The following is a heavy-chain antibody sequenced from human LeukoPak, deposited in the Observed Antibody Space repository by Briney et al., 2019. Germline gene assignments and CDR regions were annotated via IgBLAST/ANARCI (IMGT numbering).Heavy chain of an antibody. D-gene: IGHD3-9*01. J-gene: IGHJ4*02. CDR2: ISGSGGST. V-gene: IGHV3-23*01. Sequence: GGSLRLSCAASGFTFSSYALSWVRQAPGKGLEWVSAISGSGGSTYYADSVKGRFTISRDNSKNTLYLQMNSLRAEDTAVYYCAKGGHISTGPLLWGQGTLVTVSS. CDR3: AKGGHISTGPLL. CDR1: GFTFSSYA.